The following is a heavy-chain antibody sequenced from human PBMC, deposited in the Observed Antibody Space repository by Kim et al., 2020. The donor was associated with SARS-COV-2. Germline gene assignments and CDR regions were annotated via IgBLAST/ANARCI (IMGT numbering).Heavy chain of an antibody. CDR2: IYYSGST. V-gene: IGHV4-39*01. J-gene: IGHJ5*02. CDR3: ASLRGIAAARAGGFDP. CDR1: GGSISSSSYY. Sequence: SETLSLTCTVSGGSISSSSYYWGWIRQPPGKGLEWIGSIYYSGSTYYNPSLKSRVTISVDTSKNQFSLKLSSVTAADTAVYYCASLRGIAAARAGGFDPWGQGTLVTVSS. D-gene: IGHD6-13*01.